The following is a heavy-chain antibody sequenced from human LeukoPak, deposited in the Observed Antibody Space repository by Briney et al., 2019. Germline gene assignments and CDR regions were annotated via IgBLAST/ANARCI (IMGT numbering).Heavy chain of an antibody. D-gene: IGHD6-13*01. J-gene: IGHJ4*02. V-gene: IGHV3-7*05. CDR3: ARLIPFYRDYSSSWYFDY. CDR2: IKQEGSEK. CDR1: GYTFSSYW. Sequence: PGGSLRLSCAASGYTFSSYWMSWVRQAPGKGLEWVANIKQEGSEKYYVDSVKGRFTISRDNAKSSLYLQMNSLRADDTAVYYCARLIPFYRDYSSSWYFDYWGQGTLVTVSS.